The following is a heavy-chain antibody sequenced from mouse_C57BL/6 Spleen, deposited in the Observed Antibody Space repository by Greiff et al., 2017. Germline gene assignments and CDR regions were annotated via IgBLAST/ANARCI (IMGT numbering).Heavy chain of an antibody. J-gene: IGHJ2*01. CDR1: GFTFSSYA. CDR2: ISDGGSYT. D-gene: IGHD1-1*01. V-gene: IGHV5-4*01. Sequence: EVHLVESGGGLVKPGGSLKLSCAASGFTFSSYAMSWVRQTPEKRLEWVATISDGGSYTYYPDNVKGRFTISRDNAKNNLYLQMSHLKSEDAARYYCASGYLYGSFFDYWGQGTTLTVSS. CDR3: ASGYLYGSFFDY.